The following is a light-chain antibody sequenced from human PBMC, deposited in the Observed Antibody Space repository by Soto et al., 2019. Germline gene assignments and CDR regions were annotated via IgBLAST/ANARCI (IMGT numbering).Light chain of an antibody. J-gene: IGLJ2*01. CDR1: NFGDKS. V-gene: IGLV3-21*02. Sequence: SYELNQPPSVSVAPGQPASITCGGDNFGDKSVHWYQQKPGQAPVMVVYDDYDRPSGIPERFSGSKSGNTATLTISGVEAGDEADYFCQVWDNSADRVAVFGGGTKVTV. CDR2: DDY. CDR3: QVWDNSADRVAV.